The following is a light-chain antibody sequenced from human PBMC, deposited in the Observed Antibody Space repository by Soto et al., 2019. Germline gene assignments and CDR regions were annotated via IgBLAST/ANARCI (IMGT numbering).Light chain of an antibody. V-gene: IGKV3-15*01. CDR1: QSVSSN. J-gene: IGKJ1*01. CDR3: QQYKNWPWT. CDR2: GAS. Sequence: EIVMTQSPATLSVSPGDRATLSCRASQSVSSNLAWYQQKPGQAPRLLIYGASTRATGIPARFSGSGSGTEFTLTISSLQSEDLAVYYCQQYKNWPWTFGQGTKVEI.